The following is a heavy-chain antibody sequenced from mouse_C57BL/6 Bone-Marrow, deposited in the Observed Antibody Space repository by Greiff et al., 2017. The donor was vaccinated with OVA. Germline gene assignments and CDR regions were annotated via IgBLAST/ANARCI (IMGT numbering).Heavy chain of an antibody. J-gene: IGHJ3*01. D-gene: IGHD2-4*01. CDR3: ARHYDYEGPWFAY. Sequence: VQLQQSGPELVKPGASVKISCKASGYTFTDYYINWVKQRPGQGLEWIGWIFPGSGSTYYNEKFKGKATLTVDKSSSTAYMLLSSLTSEDSAVYFCARHYDYEGPWFAYWGQGTLVTVSA. CDR2: IFPGSGST. V-gene: IGHV1-75*01. CDR1: GYTFTDYY.